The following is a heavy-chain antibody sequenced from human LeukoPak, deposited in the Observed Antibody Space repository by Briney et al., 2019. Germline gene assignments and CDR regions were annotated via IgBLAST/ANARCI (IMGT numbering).Heavy chain of an antibody. V-gene: IGHV3-7*01. D-gene: IGHD2-2*01. CDR2: INQDGGEK. Sequence: GGSLRLSCAASGSTFSSNWMSWVRQAPGKGLEWVANINQDGGEKYYVDSVKGRFTVSRDNAKNSLYLQMNSLRAEDTAVYHCATGRSCTTCYLPDYWGQGTLVTVSS. CDR3: ATGRSCTTCYLPDY. J-gene: IGHJ4*02. CDR1: GSTFSSNW.